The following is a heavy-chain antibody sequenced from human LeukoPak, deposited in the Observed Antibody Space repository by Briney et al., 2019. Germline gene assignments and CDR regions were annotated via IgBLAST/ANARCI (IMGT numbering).Heavy chain of an antibody. V-gene: IGHV1-18*01. Sequence: ASVKVSCNASGYTFTSYGISWVRQAPGQGLEWMGWISAYNGNTNYAQKLQGRVTMTTDTSTSTAYMELRSLRSDDTAVYYCARDFGSPRYYYDSSGYYDTNFDYWGQGTLVTVSS. D-gene: IGHD3-22*01. CDR3: ARDFGSPRYYYDSSGYYDTNFDY. CDR2: ISAYNGNT. J-gene: IGHJ4*02. CDR1: GYTFTSYG.